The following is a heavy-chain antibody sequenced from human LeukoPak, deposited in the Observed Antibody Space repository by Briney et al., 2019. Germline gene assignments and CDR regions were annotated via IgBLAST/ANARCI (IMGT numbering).Heavy chain of an antibody. Sequence: GGSLRLSCAASGFTFSSYAMSWVRQAPGKGLEWVSSISSSSSYIYYADSVKGRFTISRDNAKNSLYLQMNSLRAEDTAVYYCARGPPTRMLRSGSYNYWGQGTLVTVSS. CDR1: GFTFSSYA. V-gene: IGHV3-21*01. J-gene: IGHJ4*02. CDR2: ISSSSSYI. CDR3: ARGPPTRMLRSGSYNY. D-gene: IGHD3-10*01.